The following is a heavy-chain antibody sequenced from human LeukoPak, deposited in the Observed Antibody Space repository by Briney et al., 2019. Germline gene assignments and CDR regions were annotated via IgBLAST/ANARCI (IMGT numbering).Heavy chain of an antibody. CDR3: AKDGDSYYYYYGMDV. CDR1: GFTFSSYW. CDR2: IKQDGSEK. Sequence: QPGGSLRLSCAASGFTFSSYWMSWVRQAPGKGLEWVANIKQDGSEKYYVDSVKGRFTISRDNSKNTLYLQMNSLRAEDTAVYYCAKDGDSYYYYYGMDVWGQGTTVTVSS. V-gene: IGHV3-7*01. J-gene: IGHJ6*02. D-gene: IGHD4-17*01.